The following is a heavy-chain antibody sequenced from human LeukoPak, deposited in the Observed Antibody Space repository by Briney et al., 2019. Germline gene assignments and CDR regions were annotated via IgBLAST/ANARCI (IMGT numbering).Heavy chain of an antibody. V-gene: IGHV3-23*01. J-gene: IGHJ4*02. D-gene: IGHD3-3*01. CDR3: ARGYVLRFLEWPADDFDY. CDR1: GFTFSSYA. Sequence: GGSLRLSCAASGFTFSSYAMSWVRQAPGKGLEWVSAISGSGGSTYYADSVKGRFTISRDNAKNSLYLQMNSLRAEDTAVYYCARGYVLRFLEWPADDFDYWGQGTLVTVSS. CDR2: ISGSGGST.